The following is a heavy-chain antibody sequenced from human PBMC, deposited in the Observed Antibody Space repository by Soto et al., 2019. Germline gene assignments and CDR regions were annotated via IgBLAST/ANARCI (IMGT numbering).Heavy chain of an antibody. CDR1: GGSVISANYY. CDR2: IYYSGNT. CDR3: ARVSGSYYHVYYFDY. D-gene: IGHD1-26*01. V-gene: IGHV4-61*01. Sequence: SETLSLTCTVSGGSVISANYYWVWIRQPPGKGLEWIGSIYYSGNTNYNPSLNSRVTISVDTSKNQFSLRLSSVTAADTAVYYCARVSGSYYHVYYFDYWGQGTLVTVSS. J-gene: IGHJ4*02.